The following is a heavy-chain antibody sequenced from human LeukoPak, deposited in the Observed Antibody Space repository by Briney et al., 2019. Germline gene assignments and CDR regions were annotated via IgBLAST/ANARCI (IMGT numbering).Heavy chain of an antibody. CDR1: GFTFSSNW. Sequence: QPGGSLRLSCAASGFTFSSNWMHWVRQAPGKGLVCVSRINSDGSSTSYADSVKGRFTISRDNAKNSLYLQMNSLRAEDTAVYYCARGGWNDPLDYYYYGMDVWGQGTTVTVSS. V-gene: IGHV3-74*01. CDR3: ARGGWNDPLDYYYYGMDV. CDR2: INSDGSST. J-gene: IGHJ6*02. D-gene: IGHD1-1*01.